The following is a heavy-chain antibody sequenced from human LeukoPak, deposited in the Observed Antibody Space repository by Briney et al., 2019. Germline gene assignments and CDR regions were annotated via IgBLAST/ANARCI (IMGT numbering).Heavy chain of an antibody. Sequence: MASETLSLTCAVYGGSFSGYYWSWIRQPPGKGLEWMGEINHSGSTNYNPSLKSRVTISVDTSKNQFSVKLSSVPAADTAVYYCARQLRSKPFDYWGQGTLVTVSS. CDR2: INHSGST. J-gene: IGHJ4*02. CDR1: GGSFSGYY. D-gene: IGHD3-10*02. CDR3: ARQLRSKPFDY. V-gene: IGHV4-34*01.